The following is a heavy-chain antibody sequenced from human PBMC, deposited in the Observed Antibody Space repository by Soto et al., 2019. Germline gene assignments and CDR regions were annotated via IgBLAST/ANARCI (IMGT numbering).Heavy chain of an antibody. CDR2: ISSSSTFI. CDR1: GFSFSTYS. Sequence: GGSLRLSCAASGFSFSTYSMNWVHQAPGKGLEWVSSISSSSTFIYDADSVKGRFSISRDNAKNSLFLQMNSLRAEDTAVYFCARGRPTGYSYYGMDVWGQGTTVTVSS. V-gene: IGHV3-21*01. D-gene: IGHD1-1*01. J-gene: IGHJ6*02. CDR3: ARGRPTGYSYYGMDV.